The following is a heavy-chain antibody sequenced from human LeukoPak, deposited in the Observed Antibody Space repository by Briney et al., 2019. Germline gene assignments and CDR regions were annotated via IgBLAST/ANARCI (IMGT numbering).Heavy chain of an antibody. J-gene: IGHJ6*02. CDR3: ARDGRGGYSYGYGYYYYGMDV. V-gene: IGHV3-30*04. CDR1: GFTFSSYA. CDR2: ISYDGSNK. D-gene: IGHD5-18*01. Sequence: GGSLRLSCAASGFTFSSYAMTWVRQAPGKGLEWVAVISYDGSNKYYADSVKGRFTISRDNSKNTLYLQMNSLRAEDTAVYYCARDGRGGYSYGYGYYYYGMDVWGQGTTVTVSS.